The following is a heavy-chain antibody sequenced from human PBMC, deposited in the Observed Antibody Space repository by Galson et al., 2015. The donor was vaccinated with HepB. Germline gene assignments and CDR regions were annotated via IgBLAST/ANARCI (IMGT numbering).Heavy chain of an antibody. J-gene: IGHJ3*02. CDR3: ARLIRSHFTGTAAYAFEI. CDR1: GCTFTTYW. CDR2: IYPGDSEA. V-gene: IGHV5-51*01. Sequence: QSGAEVKKPGESLRISCKGSGCTFTTYWIGWVRQMAGKGLEWMGVIYPGDSEARYSPSFQGQVTISSDKSITTAYLQWRSLRASDTAMYYCARLIRSHFTGTAAYAFEIWGQGTMVTVSS. D-gene: IGHD1-1*01.